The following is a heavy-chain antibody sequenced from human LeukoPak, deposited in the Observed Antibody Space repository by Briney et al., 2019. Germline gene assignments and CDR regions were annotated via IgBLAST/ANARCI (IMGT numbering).Heavy chain of an antibody. V-gene: IGHV3-66*01. Sequence: GSLRLSCAASGFTVSSNYMSWVRQAPGKGLEWVSVIYNGGSTYYADSVKGRFTISRDNSKNTLYLQMNSLRAEDTAVYYCARGGGSSWYSYFDYWGQGTLVTVSS. J-gene: IGHJ4*02. CDR3: ARGGGSSWYSYFDY. D-gene: IGHD6-13*01. CDR2: IYNGGST. CDR1: GFTVSSNY.